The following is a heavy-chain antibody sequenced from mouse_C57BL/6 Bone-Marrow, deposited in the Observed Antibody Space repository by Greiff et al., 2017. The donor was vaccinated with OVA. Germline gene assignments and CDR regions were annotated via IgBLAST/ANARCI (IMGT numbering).Heavy chain of an antibody. CDR1: GYTFTSYW. CDR2: IDPSDSYT. D-gene: IGHD1-1*02. CDR3: GGGGSWFAY. Sequence: QVHVKQPGAELVRPGTSVKLSCKASGYTFTSYWMHWVKQRPGQGLEWIGVIDPSDSYTNYNQKFKGKATLTVDTSSSTAYMQLSSLTSEDSAVYYCGGGGSWFAYWGQGTLVTVSA. V-gene: IGHV1-59*01. J-gene: IGHJ3*01.